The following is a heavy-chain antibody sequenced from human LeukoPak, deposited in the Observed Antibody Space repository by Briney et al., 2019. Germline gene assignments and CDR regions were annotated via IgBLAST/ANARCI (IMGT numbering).Heavy chain of an antibody. CDR3: TRGGFDDY. V-gene: IGHV3-21*03. J-gene: IGHJ4*02. Sequence: GGSMRLSCAVSGLTLSRYSMNWVRQAPGEGREWVSSISSRSPYIYKADSVKGRFTISRDNTKNSLYLQMNSLRAEDTAVYYCTRGGFDDYWGQGTLVTVAS. CDR2: ISSRSPYI. D-gene: IGHD3-16*01. CDR1: GLTLSRYS.